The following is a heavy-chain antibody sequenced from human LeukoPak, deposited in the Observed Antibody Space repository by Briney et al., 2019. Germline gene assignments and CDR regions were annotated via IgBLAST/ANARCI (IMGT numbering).Heavy chain of an antibody. Sequence: GASVKVSCKASGYTFTCYYMHWVRQAPGQGREWMGWINPNSGGTNYAKKFQGRVTMTRDTYISKVYMELSRLRADDTAVYYCARDPLYGSGSYFFDFWGQGTLVTVSS. CDR3: ARDPLYGSGSYFFDF. CDR2: INPNSGGT. CDR1: GYTFTCYY. J-gene: IGHJ4*02. V-gene: IGHV1-2*02. D-gene: IGHD3-10*01.